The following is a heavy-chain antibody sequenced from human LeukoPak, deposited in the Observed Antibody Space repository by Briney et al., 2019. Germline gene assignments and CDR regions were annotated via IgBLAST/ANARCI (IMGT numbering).Heavy chain of an antibody. CDR1: GGSISSSNW. V-gene: IGHV4-4*02. J-gene: IGHJ4*02. D-gene: IGHD5-18*01. CDR3: ASSGYSYGYLFDY. CDR2: IYHSGST. Sequence: KTSETLSLTCAVSGGSISSSNWWSWVRQPPGKGLEWIGEIYHSGSTNYNPSLKSRVTISVDTSKNQFSLKLSSVTAADTAVYYCASSGYSYGYLFDYWGQGTLVTVSS.